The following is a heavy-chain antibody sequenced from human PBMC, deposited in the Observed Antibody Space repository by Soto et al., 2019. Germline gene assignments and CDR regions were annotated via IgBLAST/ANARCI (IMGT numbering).Heavy chain of an antibody. CDR1: GGSISYTTSY. D-gene: IGHD2-21*01. CDR3: ARNIFDVNAFDI. Sequence: SETLSLTCTVSGGSISYTTSYWGWIRQPPGKGLEWIGNIYYSGSTNYNPSLKSRVTISVDTSKNQFSLKLSSVTAADTAVYYCARNIFDVNAFDIWGQGTMVTVSS. CDR2: IYYSGST. V-gene: IGHV4-61*05. J-gene: IGHJ3*02.